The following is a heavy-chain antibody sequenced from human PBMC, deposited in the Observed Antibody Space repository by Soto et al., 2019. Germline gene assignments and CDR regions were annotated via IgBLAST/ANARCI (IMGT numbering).Heavy chain of an antibody. CDR1: GITFSTHA. V-gene: IGHV3-23*01. J-gene: IGHJ4*02. CDR2: ISATGGST. CDR3: AKGAYSTSDGYFDY. Sequence: PGGSLRLSCAASGITFSTHAMSWVRQAPGKGLEWVSGISATGGSTYYADSVKGRFTISRDNSKNTLYLQMNSLRAEDTAVYYCAKGAYSTSDGYFDYWGQGTLVTVSS. D-gene: IGHD2-2*01.